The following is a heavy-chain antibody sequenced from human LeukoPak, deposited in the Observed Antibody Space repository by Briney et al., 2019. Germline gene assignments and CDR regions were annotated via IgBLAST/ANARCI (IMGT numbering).Heavy chain of an antibody. Sequence: GGSMRLSSAASGFTLSSYAMSWDRQAPGKGLEWVSAISGSGGSTYYADSVKGRFTISRDNSKNTLYLQMNSLRAEDTAVYYCAKDRNGGSYYVEYFQHWGQGTLVTVSS. V-gene: IGHV3-23*01. J-gene: IGHJ1*01. CDR2: ISGSGGST. D-gene: IGHD1-26*01. CDR1: GFTLSSYA. CDR3: AKDRNGGSYYVEYFQH.